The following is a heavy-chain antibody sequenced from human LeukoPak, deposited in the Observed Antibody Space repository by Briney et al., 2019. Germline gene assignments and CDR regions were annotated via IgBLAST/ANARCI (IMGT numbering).Heavy chain of an antibody. J-gene: IGHJ4*02. CDR3: ARAGGGYYGSGSLDS. CDR1: GGSISSGGYY. Sequence: SQTLSLTCTVSGGSISSGGYYWSWIRQPPGKGLEWIGYIYHSGSTYYNPSLKSRVTISVDGSKNQFSLKLSSVTAADTAVYYCARAGGGYYGSGSLDSWGQGSLVTVSS. D-gene: IGHD3-10*01. CDR2: IYHSGST. V-gene: IGHV4-30-2*01.